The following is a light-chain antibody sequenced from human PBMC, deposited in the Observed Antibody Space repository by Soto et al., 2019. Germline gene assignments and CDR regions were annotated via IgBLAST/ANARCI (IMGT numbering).Light chain of an antibody. CDR2: GNS. Sequence: QAVVTQPPSVSEAPGQRVTISCTGSSSNIGAGYDVHWYQQLPGTAPKLLIYGNSNRPSGVPDRFSGSKSGTSASLAITGLQAEDEADYYCQSYDNSHVVFGGGTKLTVL. J-gene: IGLJ2*01. V-gene: IGLV1-40*01. CDR1: SSNIGAGYD. CDR3: QSYDNSHVV.